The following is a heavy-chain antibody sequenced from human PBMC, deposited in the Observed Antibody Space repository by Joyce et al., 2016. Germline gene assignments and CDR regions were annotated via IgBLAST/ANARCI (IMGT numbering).Heavy chain of an antibody. CDR3: ARGSSGYYGSPPDY. V-gene: IGHV4-31*03. J-gene: IGHJ4*02. Sequence: QVQLQESGPGLVKPSQTLSLICNVSGGSISTGGYYWSWIRQHPGKGLEWIGYIYNSGGAYYNPPRKSRVTISVDTSKNQFSLKLSSVTAADTAVYYCARGSSGYYGSPPDYWGQGTLVTVSS. CDR2: IYNSGGA. D-gene: IGHD3-10*01. CDR1: GGSISTGGYY.